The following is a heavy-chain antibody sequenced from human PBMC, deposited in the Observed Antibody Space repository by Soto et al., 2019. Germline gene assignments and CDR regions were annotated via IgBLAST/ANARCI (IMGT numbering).Heavy chain of an antibody. CDR3: LRDRYSSPSRLDY. CDR2: INSDGSST. Sequence: GGYLRLSCAASGFTFSRYWMHWVRQAPGKGLVWVSRINSDGSSTSYADSVEGRFTISRDNAKNTLYLQMNSLRAEDTAVYYFLRDRYSSPSRLDYWGQRTLVTVSS. V-gene: IGHV3-74*01. J-gene: IGHJ4*02. D-gene: IGHD6-6*01. CDR1: GFTFSRYW.